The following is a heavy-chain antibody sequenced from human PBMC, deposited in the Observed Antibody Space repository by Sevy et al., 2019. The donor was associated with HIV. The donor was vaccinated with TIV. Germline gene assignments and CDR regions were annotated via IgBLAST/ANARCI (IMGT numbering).Heavy chain of an antibody. V-gene: IGHV3-49*04. Sequence: GGSLRLSCRASGFTFDDYTMSWVRQAPGKGLEWVAFIRSKDYGGTTEYAASVKGRFTISRDESKSIAYLQMNSLKTEDTAVYYCTRVEGAADWGMDVWGQGTTVTVSS. D-gene: IGHD1-26*01. CDR3: TRVEGAADWGMDV. CDR1: GFTFDDYT. CDR2: IRSKDYGGTT. J-gene: IGHJ6*02.